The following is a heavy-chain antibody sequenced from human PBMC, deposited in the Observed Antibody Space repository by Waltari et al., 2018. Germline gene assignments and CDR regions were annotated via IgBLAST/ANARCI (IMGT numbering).Heavy chain of an antibody. J-gene: IGHJ6*02. CDR1: GYTFTSYG. CDR2: ISAYNGNT. V-gene: IGHV1-18*01. Sequence: QVQLVQSGAEVKKPGASVKVSCKASGYTFTSYGISWVRQAPGQGLEWMGWISAYNGNTNYAQKLQGRVTMTTDTSTSTAYMELRSLRSDDTAVYYCARDRYCSSTSCRDYYYYGMDVWGQGTTVTVSS. D-gene: IGHD2-2*01. CDR3: ARDRYCSSTSCRDYYYYGMDV.